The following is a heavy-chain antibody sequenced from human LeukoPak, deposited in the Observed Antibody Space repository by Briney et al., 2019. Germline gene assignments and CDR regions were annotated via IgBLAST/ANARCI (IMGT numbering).Heavy chain of an antibody. D-gene: IGHD6-19*01. V-gene: IGHV4-59*01. CDR3: ARGVAVAGRFDY. CDR1: GGSISSYY. J-gene: IGHJ4*02. CDR2: MSYSGSS. Sequence: PSETLSLTCTVSGGSISSYYWSWIRQSPGKGLEWIGYMSYSGSSSYNPSLRSRVTISVDASKNQFSLKLSSVTAADTAAYYCARGVAVAGRFDYWGQGTLVTVSS.